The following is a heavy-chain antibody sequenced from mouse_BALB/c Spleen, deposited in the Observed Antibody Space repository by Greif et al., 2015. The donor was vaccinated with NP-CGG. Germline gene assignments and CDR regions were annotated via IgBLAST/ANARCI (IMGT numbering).Heavy chain of an antibody. D-gene: IGHD1-1*01. CDR2: IYPGDGDT. V-gene: IGHV1-80*01. CDR1: GYAFSSYW. J-gene: IGHJ1*01. Sequence: VQRVESGAELVRPGSSVKISCKASGYAFSSYWMNWVKQRPGQGLEWIGQIYPGDGDTNYNGKFKGKATLTADKSSSTAYMQLSSLTSEDSAVYFWAREDYGTRYFDVWGAGTTVTVSS. CDR3: AREDYGTRYFDV.